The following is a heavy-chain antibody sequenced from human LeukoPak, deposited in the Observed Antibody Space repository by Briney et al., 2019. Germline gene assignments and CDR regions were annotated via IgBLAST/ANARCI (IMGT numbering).Heavy chain of an antibody. D-gene: IGHD5-18*01. V-gene: IGHV4-34*01. CDR3: ARRRGYSYGTRFDY. Sequence: SDTLSLTCAVYGESFSGYYWSWIRQPPGKGLEWIGEINHSGSTNYNPSLKSRVTISVDTSKNQFSLKLSSVTAADTAVYYCARRRGYSYGTRFDYWGQGTLVTVSS. CDR1: GESFSGYY. J-gene: IGHJ4*02. CDR2: INHSGST.